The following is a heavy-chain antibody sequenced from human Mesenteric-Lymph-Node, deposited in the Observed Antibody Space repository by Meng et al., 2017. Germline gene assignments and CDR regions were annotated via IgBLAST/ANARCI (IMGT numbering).Heavy chain of an antibody. V-gene: IGHV3-21*01. CDR1: GFTFSSYS. CDR3: VGFSPYLGRTGGGVDHDGFDA. D-gene: IGHD2-21*02. Sequence: GGSLRLSVAASGFTFSSYSMNWVRQVPGKGLEWVSVISSNSGYISYADSVRGRFTISRDNAKNSVDLQMNSLRAEDKAVYYCVGFSPYLGRTGGGVDHDGFDAWGQGTWVTVSS. J-gene: IGHJ3*01. CDR2: ISSNSGYI.